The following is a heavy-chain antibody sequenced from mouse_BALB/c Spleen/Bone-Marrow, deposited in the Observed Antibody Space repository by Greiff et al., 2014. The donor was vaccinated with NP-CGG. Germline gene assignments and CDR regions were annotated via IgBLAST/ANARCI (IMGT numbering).Heavy chain of an antibody. CDR3: ARWVVGRDYAMDY. V-gene: IGHV1S56*01. CDR1: GYTFTSYF. J-gene: IGHJ4*01. D-gene: IGHD1-1*01. CDR2: IYPGNVNT. Sequence: VQLQQSGPELVKPGASVRISCKASGYTFTSYFLHWVKQRPGQGLEWIGWIYPGNVNTKYNEKFKGKATLTADKSSSTVYMQLSSLTSEASAVYFCARWVVGRDYAMDYWGQGTSVTVSS.